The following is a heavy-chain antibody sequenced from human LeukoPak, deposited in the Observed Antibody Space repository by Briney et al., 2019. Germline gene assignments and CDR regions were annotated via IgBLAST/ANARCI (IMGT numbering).Heavy chain of an antibody. V-gene: IGHV3-66*01. Sequence: GGSLRLSCAASGFTVSSSYMTWVRQAPGKGLEWVSVIYSGGNTYYTDAVQGRFTISRDNVKNTLYLQMNSLRAEDTAVYHCGSSREATSNWFVYWGQGTLVTVSS. CDR2: IYSGGNT. CDR3: GSSREATSNWFVY. J-gene: IGHJ5*01. CDR1: GFTVSSSY. D-gene: IGHD2-2*01.